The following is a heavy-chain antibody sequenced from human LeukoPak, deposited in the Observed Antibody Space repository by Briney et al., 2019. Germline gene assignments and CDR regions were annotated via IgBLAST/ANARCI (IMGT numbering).Heavy chain of an antibody. Sequence: ASVKVSCKASGGTFSSYAISWVRQAPGQGLEWMGGIIPIFGTANYAQKFQGRVTITADESTSTAYMELSSLRSEDTAVYYCARDVGYSYGRTFDYWSQGTLVTVSS. CDR3: ARDVGYSYGRTFDY. CDR1: GGTFSSYA. CDR2: IIPIFGTA. J-gene: IGHJ4*02. V-gene: IGHV1-69*13. D-gene: IGHD5-18*01.